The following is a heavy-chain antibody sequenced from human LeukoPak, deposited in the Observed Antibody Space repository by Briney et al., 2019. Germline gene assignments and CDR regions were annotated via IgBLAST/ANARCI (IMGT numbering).Heavy chain of an antibody. V-gene: IGHV3-23*01. CDR3: AKSGGYATTGGAFDI. J-gene: IGHJ3*02. CDR1: GFTFSSYG. CDR2: ISGSGGST. Sequence: GGSLRLSCAASGFTFSSYGMSWVRQAPGKGLEWVSAISGSGGSTYYADSVKGRFTISRDNSKNTLYLQMNSLRAEDTAVYYCAKSGGYATTGGAFDIWGQGTMVSVSS. D-gene: IGHD5-12*01.